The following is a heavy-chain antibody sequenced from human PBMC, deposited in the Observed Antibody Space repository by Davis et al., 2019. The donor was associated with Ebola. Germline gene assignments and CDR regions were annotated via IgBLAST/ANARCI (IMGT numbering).Heavy chain of an antibody. V-gene: IGHV1-18*04. D-gene: IGHD1-1*01. CDR3: ARAQFSTTSDH. Sequence: ASVKVSCKASGYTFTSYGITWVRQAPGQGLEWMGWINPHNGNANYAQNVQGRVTMTTDTSTSTAYMEVGSLRSDDTAVYYCARAQFSTTSDHWGQGTLVTVSS. J-gene: IGHJ4*02. CDR2: INPHNGNA. CDR1: GYTFTSYG.